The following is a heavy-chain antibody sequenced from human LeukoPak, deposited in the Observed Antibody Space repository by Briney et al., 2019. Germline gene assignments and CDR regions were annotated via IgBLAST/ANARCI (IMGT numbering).Heavy chain of an antibody. V-gene: IGHV1-8*02. CDR1: GYTFTSYG. CDR2: MNPNSGNT. CDR3: ARRRSGFALDY. J-gene: IGHJ4*02. D-gene: IGHD3-3*01. Sequence: ASVKVSCKASGYTFTSYGINWVRQATGQGLEWMGWMNPNSGNTGYAQKFQGRVTMTRNTSISTAYMDVSSLISEDTAVDYCARRRSGFALDYWGQGTLVTVSS.